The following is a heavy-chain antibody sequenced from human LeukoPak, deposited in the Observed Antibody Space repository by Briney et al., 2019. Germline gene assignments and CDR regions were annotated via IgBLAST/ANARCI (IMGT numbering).Heavy chain of an antibody. CDR2: INHSGST. CDR3: ARDNLDYYGMDV. J-gene: IGHJ6*02. CDR1: GGSFSGYY. Sequence: SETLSLTCAVYGGSFSGYYWSWIRQPPGKGLEWIGEINHSGSTNYNPSLKSRVTISVDTSKNQFSLKPSSVTAADTAVYYSARDNLDYYGMDVWGQGTTVTVSS. V-gene: IGHV4-34*01.